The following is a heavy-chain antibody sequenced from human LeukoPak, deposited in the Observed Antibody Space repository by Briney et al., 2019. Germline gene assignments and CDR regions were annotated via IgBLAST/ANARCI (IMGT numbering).Heavy chain of an antibody. CDR3: ARDVPGSIGTTARFDP. CDR2: ISFHNGNT. D-gene: IGHD1-1*01. V-gene: IGHV1-18*01. J-gene: IGHJ5*02. CDR1: GYTSRTYG. Sequence: ASVKVSCKSSGYTSRTYGISWMRQAPGQGLEWMGWISFHNGNTNYAQKFHGRLTMTTDTSTSTAYVELRSLRSDDTGVYYCARDVPGSIGTTARFDPWGQGTLVTVSS.